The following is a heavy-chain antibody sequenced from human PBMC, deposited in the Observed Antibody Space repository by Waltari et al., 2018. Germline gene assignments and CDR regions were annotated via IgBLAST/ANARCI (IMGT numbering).Heavy chain of an antibody. CDR3: ASGSYSYGLGY. CDR1: GFTFSSYG. J-gene: IGHJ4*02. V-gene: IGHV3-48*01. CDR2: MSSSSSTI. D-gene: IGHD5-18*01. Sequence: EVQLVESGGGLVQPGGSLRLSCAASGFTFSSYGMNWVRQAPGKGLEWVSYMSSSSSTIYYADSVKGRFTISRDNAKRSLYLQMNSLRAEDTAVYYCASGSYSYGLGYWGQGTLVTVSS.